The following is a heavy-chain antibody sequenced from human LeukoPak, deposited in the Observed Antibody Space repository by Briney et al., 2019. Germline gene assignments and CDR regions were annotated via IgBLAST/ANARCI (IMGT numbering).Heavy chain of an antibody. V-gene: IGHV3-49*04. CDR1: GFTFGDYA. D-gene: IGHD3-22*01. Sequence: PGRSLRLSCTASGFTFGDYAMSWVRQAPGKGLEWVGFIRSKAYGGTTEYAASVKGRFTISRDDSKSIAYLQMNSLKTEDTAVYYCTTYYYDSSGPLEYYFDYWGQGTLVTVSS. CDR2: IRSKAYGGTT. J-gene: IGHJ4*02. CDR3: TTYYYDSSGPLEYYFDY.